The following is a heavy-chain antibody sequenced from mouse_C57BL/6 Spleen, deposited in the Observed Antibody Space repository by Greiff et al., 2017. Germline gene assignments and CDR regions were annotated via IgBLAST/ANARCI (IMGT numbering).Heavy chain of an antibody. CDR2: ISDGGSYT. J-gene: IGHJ2*01. V-gene: IGHV5-4*01. CDR3: ARDQGYYCILDY. CDR1: GFTFSSYA. D-gene: IGHD2-1*01. Sequence: EVQLVESGGGSVKPGGSLKLSCAASGFTFSSYAMSWVRQTPEKRLEWVATISDGGSYTYYPDNVKGRFTISRDNAKNNLYLQMSHLTSEDTAMYYCARDQGYYCILDYWGQGTTLTVSS.